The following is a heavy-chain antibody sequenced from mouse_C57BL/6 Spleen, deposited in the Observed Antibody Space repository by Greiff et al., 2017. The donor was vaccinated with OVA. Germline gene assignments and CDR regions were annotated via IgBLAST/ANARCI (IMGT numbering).Heavy chain of an antibody. CDR2: IDPSDSYT. V-gene: IGHV1-69*01. CDR1: GYTFTSYW. CDR3: ARSVGLLVDY. D-gene: IGHD1-1*01. J-gene: IGHJ2*01. Sequence: QVQLQQPGAELVMPGASVKLSCKASGYTFTSYWMHWVKQRPGQGLEWIGEIDPSDSYTNYNQKFKGKSTLTVDKSSSTAYMQLSSLTSEDSAVYYCARSVGLLVDYWGQGTTLTVSS.